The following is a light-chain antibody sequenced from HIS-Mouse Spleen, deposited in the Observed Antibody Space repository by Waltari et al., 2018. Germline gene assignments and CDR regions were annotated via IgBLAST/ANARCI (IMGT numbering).Light chain of an antibody. CDR2: DVS. V-gene: IGLV2-14*03. Sequence: QSALTQPASVSGSPGQSITISCTGTSSDVGGYNYVSCYQQHPGKAPKLMIYDVSNRPSGVSNRFSGSKSGNTASLTISGLQAEDEADYHCSSYTSSSTLGVFGGGTKLTVL. CDR1: SSDVGGYNY. CDR3: SSYTSSSTLGV. J-gene: IGLJ3*02.